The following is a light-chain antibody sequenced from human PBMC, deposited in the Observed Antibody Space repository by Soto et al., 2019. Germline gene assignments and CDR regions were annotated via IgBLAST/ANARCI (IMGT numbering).Light chain of an antibody. Sequence: DIQMTQPPSSLSASVGNRVTITSRARQGISNYLAWYQQKPGKVPKLQIYAASTWQSGVPSRFSGSGSGTVFTLTISSLQPEDVATYYCQKYNSAPMTFGQGTKVEIK. CDR2: AAS. J-gene: IGKJ1*01. CDR1: QGISNY. V-gene: IGKV1-27*01. CDR3: QKYNSAPMT.